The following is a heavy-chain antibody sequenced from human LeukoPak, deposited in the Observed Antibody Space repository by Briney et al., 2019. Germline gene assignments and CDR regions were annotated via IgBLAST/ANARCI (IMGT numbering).Heavy chain of an antibody. CDR3: ARSSPNFDY. J-gene: IGHJ4*02. D-gene: IGHD2-2*01. CDR1: GDSVSSNSAA. CDR2: TYYRSKWYN. V-gene: IGHV6-1*01. Sequence: SQTLSLTCAISGDSVSSNSAAWNWIRQSPSRGLEWLGGTYYRSKWYNGYAISVKSRIAVNPDTSKNQFSLHLNSVTPEDTAVYYCARSSPNFDYWGQGTLVTVSS.